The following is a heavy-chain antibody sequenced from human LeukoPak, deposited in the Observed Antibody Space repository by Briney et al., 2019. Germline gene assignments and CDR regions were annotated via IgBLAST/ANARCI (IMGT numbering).Heavy chain of an antibody. CDR1: GFTFDDYA. D-gene: IGHD2-21*01. CDR3: AKGGDVVIAPAAFDI. J-gene: IGHJ3*02. Sequence: GGSLRLSCAASGFTFDDYAMHWVRQAPGKGLEWVSGISWNSGSIGYADSVKGRFTISRDNAKNSLYLQMNSLRAEDTAVYYCAKGGDVVIAPAAFDIWGQGTMVTVSS. V-gene: IGHV3-9*01. CDR2: ISWNSGSI.